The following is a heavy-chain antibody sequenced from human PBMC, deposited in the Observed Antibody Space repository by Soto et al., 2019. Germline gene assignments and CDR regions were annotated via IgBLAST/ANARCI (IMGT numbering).Heavy chain of an antibody. CDR2: IDPSDSYT. V-gene: IGHV5-10-1*01. J-gene: IGHJ6*02. CDR1: GYSFTSYW. CDR3: ARRSDSPSKYYYYRMDV. D-gene: IGHD2-21*01. Sequence: GESLKISCKGSGYSFTSYWISWVRQMPGKGLEWMGRIDPSDSYTNYSPSFQGHVTISADKSISTAYLQWSSLKASDTATYYCARRSDSPSKYYYYRMDVWGQGTTVTVSS.